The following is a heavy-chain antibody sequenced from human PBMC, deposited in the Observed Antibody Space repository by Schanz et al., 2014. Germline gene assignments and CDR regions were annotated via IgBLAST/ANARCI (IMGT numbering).Heavy chain of an antibody. CDR3: ARVVGGAEWLLYDDYYYNLDV. D-gene: IGHD3-3*01. CDR2: VYNNGRT. CDR1: GGSISSYY. V-gene: IGHV4-59*01. Sequence: QVQLQESGPGLVKPSETLSLTCTVSGGSISSYYWSWIRQPPGKGLEWIGYVYNNGRTYYNPSLKSRVAISVDTSKNQFSLKLTSMTAADTAVYYCARVVGGAEWLLYDDYYYNLDVWGQGTTVTVSS. J-gene: IGHJ6*02.